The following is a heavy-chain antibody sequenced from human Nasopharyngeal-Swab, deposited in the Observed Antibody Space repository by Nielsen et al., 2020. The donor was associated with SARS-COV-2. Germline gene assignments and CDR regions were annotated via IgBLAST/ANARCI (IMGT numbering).Heavy chain of an antibody. CDR1: GFTFGDYA. CDR2: ISSSSSYI. CDR3: ARERKNYYDSSGYYLEFYYYYMDV. V-gene: IGHV3-21*01. J-gene: IGHJ6*03. Sequence: GESLKISCTASGFTFGDYAMNWVRQAPGKGLEWVSSISSSSSYIYYADSVKGRFTISRDNAKNSLYLQMNSLRAGDTAVYYCARERKNYYDSSGYYLEFYYYYMDVWGKGTTVTVSS. D-gene: IGHD3-22*01.